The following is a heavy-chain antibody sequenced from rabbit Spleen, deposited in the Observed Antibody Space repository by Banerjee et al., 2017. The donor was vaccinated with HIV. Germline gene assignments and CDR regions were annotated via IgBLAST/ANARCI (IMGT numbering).Heavy chain of an antibody. CDR1: GFSFSNIYW. CDR2: IDTVDGDT. J-gene: IGHJ3*01. V-gene: IGHV1S45*01. D-gene: IGHD6-1*01. CDR3: ATRNYENVVYAYDL. Sequence: QEQLVESGGCLVQPEESLTLTCTASGFSFSNIYWISWVRQAPGKGLEWIACIDTVDGDTDHATWPKGRFAISKTSSTTVTLQMTSLTAADTATYFCATRNYENVVYAYDLWGQGTLVTVS.